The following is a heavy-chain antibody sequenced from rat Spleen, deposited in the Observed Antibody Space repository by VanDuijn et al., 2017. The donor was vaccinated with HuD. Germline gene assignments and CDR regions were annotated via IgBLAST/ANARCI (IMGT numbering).Heavy chain of an antibody. V-gene: IGHV5-20*01. CDR2: ISYDGGST. D-gene: IGHD1-2*01. CDR3: AKDMSRTIAAISYWYFDF. Sequence: EVQLVESGGGLVQPGRSLKVSCAASGLTFSDYGMAWVLQAPTKGLAWVASISYDGGSTYYRDSVKGRFTISRDNAKSTLYLQMESLRSEDTATYYCAKDMSRTIAAISYWYFDFWGPGTMVTVSS. J-gene: IGHJ1*01. CDR1: GLTFSDYG.